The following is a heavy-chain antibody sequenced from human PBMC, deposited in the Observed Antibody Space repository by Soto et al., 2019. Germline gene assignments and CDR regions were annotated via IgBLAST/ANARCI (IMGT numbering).Heavy chain of an antibody. J-gene: IGHJ5*02. Sequence: PSETLSLTCTVSGGSISSYYWSWIRQPPGKGLEWIGYIYYSGSTNYNPSLKSRVTISVDTSKNQFSLKLSSVTAADTAVYYCARGVVVAAIVWYDPCGQGTLVTVSS. V-gene: IGHV4-59*08. CDR2: IYYSGST. D-gene: IGHD2-15*01. CDR1: GGSISSYY. CDR3: ARGVVVAAIVWYDP.